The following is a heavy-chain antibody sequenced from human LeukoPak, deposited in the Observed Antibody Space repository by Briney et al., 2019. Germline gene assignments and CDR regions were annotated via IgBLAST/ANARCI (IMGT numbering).Heavy chain of an antibody. J-gene: IGHJ4*02. CDR3: ARERVTTTTFDY. Sequence: PGGSLRLSCAASGFTFSSYPMSWVRQAPGKGLEWVSLISSSGCSTYYADSLRGRFTISRDKAKSTLYLQMDSLRAEDTALYYCARERVTTTTFDYWGQGTLVTVSS. CDR1: GFTFSSYP. CDR2: ISSSGCST. D-gene: IGHD4-11*01. V-gene: IGHV3-23*01.